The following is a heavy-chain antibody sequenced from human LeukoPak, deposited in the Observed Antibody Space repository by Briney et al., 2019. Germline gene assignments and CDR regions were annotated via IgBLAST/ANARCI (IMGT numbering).Heavy chain of an antibody. D-gene: IGHD6-13*01. V-gene: IGHV1-58*02. CDR1: GFTFTSSA. J-gene: IGHJ5*02. Sequence: GTSVKVSCKASGFTFTSSAMQWVRQARGQRLEWIGWIVVGSGNTNYAQKFQERVTITRDMSTSTAYMELSSLRSEDTAVYYCARGDSSSWYGWFDPWGQGTLVTVSS. CDR2: IVVGSGNT. CDR3: ARGDSSSWYGWFDP.